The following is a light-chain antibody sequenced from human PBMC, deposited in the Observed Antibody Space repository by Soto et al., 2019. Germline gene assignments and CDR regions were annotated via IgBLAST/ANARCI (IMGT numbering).Light chain of an antibody. CDR3: QSFDSSLSGPFYV. CDR2: GNS. CDR1: SSNIGAGYD. V-gene: IGLV1-40*01. Sequence: QSVLTRPPSVSGAPGQRVTISCTGSSSNIGAGYDVHWYQQLPGTAPKLLIYGNSNRPSGVPDRFSGSKSATSASLVITGLRAEDEADYYCQSFDSSLSGPFYVFGTGTKLTVL. J-gene: IGLJ1*01.